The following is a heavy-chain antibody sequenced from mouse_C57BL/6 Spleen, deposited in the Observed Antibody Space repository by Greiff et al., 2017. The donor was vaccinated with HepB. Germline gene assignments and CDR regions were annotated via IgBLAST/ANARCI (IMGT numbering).Heavy chain of an antibody. CDR2: IYPGDGDT. CDR3: ARDNYDAMDY. CDR1: GYAFSSSW. J-gene: IGHJ4*01. Sequence: VQLQESGPELVKPGASVKISCKASGYAFSSSWMNWVKRRPGKGLEWIGRIYPGDGDTNYNGKFKGKATLTADKSSSTAYMQLSSLTSEDSAVYFCARDNYDAMDYWGQGTSVTVSS. D-gene: IGHD1-3*01. V-gene: IGHV1-82*01.